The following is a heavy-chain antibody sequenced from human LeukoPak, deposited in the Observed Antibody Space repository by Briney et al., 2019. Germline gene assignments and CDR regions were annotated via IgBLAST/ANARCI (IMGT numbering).Heavy chain of an antibody. J-gene: IGHJ4*02. D-gene: IGHD1-14*01. Sequence: TGGSLRLSCADSGFTFSSYWMHWVRQAPGKGLVWISRIKSDGSTANYADSVKGRFTISRDNAKNTLYLQMNRLRAEDTAMYYCARGSAVTGVHWGPGTLVTVSS. CDR3: ARGSAVTGVH. CDR2: IKSDGSTA. V-gene: IGHV3-74*01. CDR1: GFTFSSYW.